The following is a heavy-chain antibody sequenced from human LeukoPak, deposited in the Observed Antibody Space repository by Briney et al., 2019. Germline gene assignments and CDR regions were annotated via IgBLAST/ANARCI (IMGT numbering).Heavy chain of an antibody. J-gene: IGHJ5*02. V-gene: IGHV3-73*01. D-gene: IGHD1-26*01. CDR3: TRDSGTYNWSDP. Sequence: SGGSLKLSCAASGFTFSGSAIHWVRQSSGKGLEWVGQIDKKDKGYATATAYAASVKGRFTISRDDSINTAYLQMKSLKTEDTALYYCTRDSGTYNWSDPWGQGTLVTVSS. CDR1: GFTFSGSA. CDR2: IDKKDKGYATAT.